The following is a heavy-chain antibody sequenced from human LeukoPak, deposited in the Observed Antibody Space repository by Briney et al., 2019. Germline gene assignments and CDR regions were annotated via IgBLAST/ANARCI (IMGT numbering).Heavy chain of an antibody. CDR3: ARESALDTAMVNWFDP. V-gene: IGHV4-38-2*02. CDR2: IYHSGST. J-gene: IGHJ5*02. CDR1: GYSISSGYY. Sequence: SETLSLTCTVSGYSISSGYYWGWIRQAPGKGLEWIGSIYHSGSTYYNSSLKSRVTISLDTSKNQFSLKLSSVTAADTAVYYCARESALDTAMVNWFDPWGQGTLVTVSS. D-gene: IGHD5-18*01.